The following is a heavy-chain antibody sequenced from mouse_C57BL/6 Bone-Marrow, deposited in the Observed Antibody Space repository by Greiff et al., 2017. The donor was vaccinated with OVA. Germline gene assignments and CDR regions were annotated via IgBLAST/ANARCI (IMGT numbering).Heavy chain of an antibody. V-gene: IGHV5-16*01. J-gene: IGHJ4*01. Sequence: EVKLVESEGGLVQPGSSLKLSCTASGFTFSDYYMAWVRQVPEKGLEWVATINYDGSSTYYLDYLKSRFIISRDNAKNILYLQMSSLKSEDTATYYCARDGNNVGYDMDDWGQGTSVTVSS. CDR3: ARDGNNVGYDMDD. D-gene: IGHD2-1*01. CDR2: INYDGSST. CDR1: GFTFSDYY.